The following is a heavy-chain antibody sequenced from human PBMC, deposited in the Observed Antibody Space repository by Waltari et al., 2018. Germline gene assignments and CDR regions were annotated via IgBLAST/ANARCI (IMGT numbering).Heavy chain of an antibody. J-gene: IGHJ5*02. V-gene: IGHV1-69*08. Sequence: QVQLVQSGAEVKKPGSSVKVSCKASGGTFSSYTISWVRQAPGQGLEWMGRINPSLGTANDAQKFQGRVTITADKSTSTAYMELSSLGSEDTAVYYWARVRSGYDITNWFDPWGQGTLVTVSS. CDR3: ARVRSGYDITNWFDP. CDR2: INPSLGTA. D-gene: IGHD3-9*01. CDR1: GGTFSSYT.